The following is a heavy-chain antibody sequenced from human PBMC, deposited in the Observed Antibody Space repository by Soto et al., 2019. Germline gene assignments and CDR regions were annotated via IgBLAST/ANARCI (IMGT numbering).Heavy chain of an antibody. CDR3: ARGREDNWNLTHYYCGMDV. CDR1: GGTFSSYA. J-gene: IGHJ6*02. CDR2: IIPIFGTA. Sequence: QVQLVQSGAEVKKPGSSVKVSCKASGGTFSSYAISWVRQAPGQGLEWMGGIIPIFGTANYAQKFQGRVKITADESRRTAYMELNSLRSDDSAVYYCARGREDNWNLTHYYCGMDVWGQGTTIPVSS. V-gene: IGHV1-69*01. D-gene: IGHD1-20*01.